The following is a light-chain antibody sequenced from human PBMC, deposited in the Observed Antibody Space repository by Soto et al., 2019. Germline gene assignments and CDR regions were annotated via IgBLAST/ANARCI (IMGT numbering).Light chain of an antibody. J-gene: IGKJ1*01. CDR3: MQALQTPWT. Sequence: DIVMTQSPLSLPVTPGEPASISCRSSQSLLHRSGFNYLDWYLQKPGQSPQLLIYLGSNRASGVSDRFSGSGSGTDFTLKISRVEAEDVGVYYCMQALQTPWTFGQGTKVDIK. CDR1: QSLLHRSGFNY. V-gene: IGKV2-28*01. CDR2: LGS.